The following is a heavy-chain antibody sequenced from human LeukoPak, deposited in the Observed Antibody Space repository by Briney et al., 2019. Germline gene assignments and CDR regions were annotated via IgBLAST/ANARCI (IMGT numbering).Heavy chain of an antibody. D-gene: IGHD6-13*01. V-gene: IGHV4-34*01. J-gene: IGHJ4*02. CDR2: INHSGTT. CDR3: ARGRSPYRSSWYGY. CDR1: GGSFSGYY. Sequence: SETLSLTYAVYGGSFSGYYWIWIRQPPGKGLEWIGEINHSGTTNYNPSLKSRVTISVDTSKNQFSLKLSSVTAADTAVYYCARGRSPYRSSWYGYWGQGTLVTVSS.